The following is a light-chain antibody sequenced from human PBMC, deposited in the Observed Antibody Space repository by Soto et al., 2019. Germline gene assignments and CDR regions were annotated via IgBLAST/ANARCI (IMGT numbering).Light chain of an antibody. CDR3: QSYDDSLGGHVI. CDR1: SSYIGAGYD. CDR2: ANT. Sequence: QSVLTQPPSVSGAPGQRVTISCTGSSSYIGAGYDVHWYQQLPGTAPKLLIYANTNRPSGVTDRFSGSKSGTSASLAITGLQAEDEADYYCQSYDDSLGGHVIFGGGTKLTV. V-gene: IGLV1-40*01. J-gene: IGLJ2*01.